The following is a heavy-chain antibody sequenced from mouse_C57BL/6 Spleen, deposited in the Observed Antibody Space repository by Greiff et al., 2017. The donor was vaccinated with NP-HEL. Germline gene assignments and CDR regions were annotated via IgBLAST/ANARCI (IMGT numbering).Heavy chain of an antibody. CDR1: GFSFNTYA. D-gene: IGHD4-1*01. CDR3: VRDGTSYAMDY. J-gene: IGHJ4*01. CDR2: IRSKSNNYAT. Sequence: EVQLVESGGGLVQPKGSLKLSCAASGFSFNTYAMNWVRQAPGKGLEWVARIRSKSNNYATYYADSVKDKFTISRDDSESMLYLQMNNLKTEDTAMYYCVRDGTSYAMDYWGQGTSVTVSS. V-gene: IGHV10-1*01.